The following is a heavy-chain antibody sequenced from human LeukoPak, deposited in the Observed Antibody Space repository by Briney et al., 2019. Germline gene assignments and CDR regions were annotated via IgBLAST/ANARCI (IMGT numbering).Heavy chain of an antibody. J-gene: IGHJ4*02. Sequence: SVKVSCKASGGTFSSYAISWVRQAPGQGLEWMGGIIPIFGTANYAQKFQGRVTITADESTSTAYMELSSLRSDDTAVYYCARVVDHDYHDYYADHWGQGTLVTVSS. V-gene: IGHV1-69*13. CDR3: ARVVDHDYHDYYADH. CDR2: IIPIFGTA. D-gene: IGHD4-17*01. CDR1: GGTFSSYA.